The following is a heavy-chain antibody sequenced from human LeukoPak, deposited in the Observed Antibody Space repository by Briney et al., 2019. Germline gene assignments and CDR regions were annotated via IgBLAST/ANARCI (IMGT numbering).Heavy chain of an antibody. J-gene: IGHJ3*02. CDR1: GGTFSSYA. Sequence: KISCKASGGTFSSYAITWVRQAPGQGLEWMGGIIPIFGKAKYAQKVQGRVTLSTDESTSTAYMELSSLRSEDTAVYYCAREGGITVFGVAQPGGAFDIWGQGTMVTVSS. D-gene: IGHD3-3*01. CDR2: IIPIFGKA. CDR3: AREGGITVFGVAQPGGAFDI. V-gene: IGHV1-69*05.